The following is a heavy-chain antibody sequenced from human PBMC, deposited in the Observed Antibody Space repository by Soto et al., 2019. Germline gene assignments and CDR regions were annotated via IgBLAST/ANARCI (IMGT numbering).Heavy chain of an antibody. Sequence: SETLSLTCAVSGGSISSSNWWSWVRQPPGKGLEWIGEIYHSGSTNYNPSLKSRVTISVDKSKNQFSLKLSSVTAADTAVYYCARDPSEDYYYYYGMDVWGQGTTVTVSS. CDR2: IYHSGST. CDR1: GGSISSSNW. CDR3: ARDPSEDYYYYYGMDV. V-gene: IGHV4-4*02. J-gene: IGHJ6*02.